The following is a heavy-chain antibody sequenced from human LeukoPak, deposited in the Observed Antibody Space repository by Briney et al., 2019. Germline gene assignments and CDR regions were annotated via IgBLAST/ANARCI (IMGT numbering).Heavy chain of an antibody. CDR2: IYSGGST. Sequence: GGSLRLSCAASGFTVSSNYMSWVRQAPGKGLEWVSVIYSGGSTYYADSVKGRFTISRDNSKNTLYLQMNSLRAEDTAVYYCAREGWFGELLPDYWGQGTLVTVSS. J-gene: IGHJ4*02. CDR3: AREGWFGELLPDY. V-gene: IGHV3-53*01. CDR1: GFTVSSNY. D-gene: IGHD3-10*01.